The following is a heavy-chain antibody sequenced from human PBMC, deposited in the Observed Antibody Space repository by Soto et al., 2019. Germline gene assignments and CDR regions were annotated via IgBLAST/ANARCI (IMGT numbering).Heavy chain of an antibody. CDR2: IYYSGST. CDR1: GGSISSGGYY. J-gene: IGHJ6*02. D-gene: IGHD4-4*01. Sequence: SSETLSLTCTVSGGSISSGGYYWSWIRQHPGKGLEWIGYIYYSGSTYYNPSLKSRVTISVDTSKNQFSLKLSSVTAADTAVYYCARDTVKSGYYYYGMDVWGQGTTVTVSS. CDR3: ARDTVKSGYYYYGMDV. V-gene: IGHV4-31*03.